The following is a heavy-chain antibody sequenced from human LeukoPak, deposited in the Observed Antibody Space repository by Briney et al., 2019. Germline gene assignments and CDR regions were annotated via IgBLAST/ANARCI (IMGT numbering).Heavy chain of an antibody. J-gene: IGHJ4*02. CDR3: ARGHYDFWSGYYLAVDY. CDR1: GFTFSSYW. Sequence: PGGSLRLSCAASGFTFSSYWMHWVRQAPGKGLEWIGSIYHSGSTYYNPSLKSRVTISVDTSKNQFSLKLSSVTAADTAVYYCARGHYDFWSGYYLAVDYRGQGTLVTVSS. V-gene: IGHV4-38-2*01. D-gene: IGHD3-3*01. CDR2: IYHSGST.